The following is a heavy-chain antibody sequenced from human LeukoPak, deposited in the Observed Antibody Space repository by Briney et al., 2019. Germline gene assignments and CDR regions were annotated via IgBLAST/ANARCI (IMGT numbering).Heavy chain of an antibody. D-gene: IGHD2-2*02. V-gene: IGHV1-2*02. CDR3: ARRYCSTTSCYIADY. CDR1: GYTFTGYY. J-gene: IGHJ4*02. CDR2: INADSGGT. Sequence: ASVKVSCKASGYTFTGYYMHWVRQAPGQGLEWMGWINADSGGTNYAQKFQGRVTMTRDTSISTAYMELSRLRSDDTAVSYCARRYCSTTSCYIADYWGQGTLVTVSS.